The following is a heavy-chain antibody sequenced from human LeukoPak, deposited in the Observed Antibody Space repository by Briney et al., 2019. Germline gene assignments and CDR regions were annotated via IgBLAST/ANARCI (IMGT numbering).Heavy chain of an antibody. CDR3: ARDGVTSSVDY. J-gene: IGHJ4*02. D-gene: IGHD2-21*02. CDR1: GFTFSAYW. Sequence: GGSLRLSCAASGFTFSAYWMTWVRQAPGKGLEWVANIKQDASEKYYVDSVKGRFTISKDNTKTSLYLQMDSLRAEDTAMYYCARDGVTSSVDYWGQGTLVTVSS. CDR2: IKQDASEK. V-gene: IGHV3-7*01.